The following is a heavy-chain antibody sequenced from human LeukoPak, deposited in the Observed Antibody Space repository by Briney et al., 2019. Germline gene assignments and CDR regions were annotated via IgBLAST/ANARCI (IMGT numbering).Heavy chain of an antibody. D-gene: IGHD3-10*01. CDR1: GFTFSSYA. J-gene: IGHJ6*02. CDR3: AKAMSGGSGTYYPHQYYMDV. V-gene: IGHV3-23*01. CDR2: ISGSGGST. Sequence: PGGSLRLSCAASGFTFSSYAMSGLRRARGGGREGVSRISGSGGSTHYASYMKGRFTIYRENSKNTLYLQMNSLRAEDTAVYYCAKAMSGGSGTYYPHQYYMDVWGQGTTVTVSS.